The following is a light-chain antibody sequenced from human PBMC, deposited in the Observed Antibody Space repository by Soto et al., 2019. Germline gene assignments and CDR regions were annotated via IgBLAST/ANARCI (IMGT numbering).Light chain of an antibody. CDR3: CSYAGNNILV. CDR1: SSDIGTYYF. CDR2: EGT. V-gene: IGLV2-23*01. Sequence: QSALTQPASVSGSLGQSITISCTGSSSDIGTYYFVSWYQQHPGKVPKLMIYEGTRRPSGVSDRFSGSKSGNTASMTISGLQAEDEANYYCCSYAGNNILVFGTGTKLTVL. J-gene: IGLJ1*01.